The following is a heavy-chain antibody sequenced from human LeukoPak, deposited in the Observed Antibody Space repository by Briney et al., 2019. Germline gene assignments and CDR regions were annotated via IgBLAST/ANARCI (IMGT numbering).Heavy chain of an antibody. Sequence: ASVKVSCKASGYTFTGYYMHWVRQAPGQGLEWMGWINPNSGGTNYAQKFQGRVTMTRDTSICTAYMELSRLRSDDTAVYYCARGEYYDFWSGYYRFDPWGQGTLVTVSS. J-gene: IGHJ5*02. V-gene: IGHV1-2*02. D-gene: IGHD3-3*01. CDR2: INPNSGGT. CDR1: GYTFTGYY. CDR3: ARGEYYDFWSGYYRFDP.